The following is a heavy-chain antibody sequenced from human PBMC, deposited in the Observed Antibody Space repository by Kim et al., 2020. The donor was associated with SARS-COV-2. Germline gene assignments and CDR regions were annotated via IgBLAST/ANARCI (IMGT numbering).Heavy chain of an antibody. CDR2: INTNTGNP. V-gene: IGHV7-4-1*02. CDR3: ARDPRSTSFGVVIPPTVWDYGMDV. Sequence: ASVKVSCKASGYTFTSYAMNWVRQAPGQGLEWMGWINTNTGNPTYAQGFTGRFVFSLDTSVSTAYLQISSLKAEDTAVYYCARDPRSTSFGVVIPPTVWDYGMDVWGQGTTVTVSS. J-gene: IGHJ6*02. D-gene: IGHD3-3*01. CDR1: GYTFTSYA.